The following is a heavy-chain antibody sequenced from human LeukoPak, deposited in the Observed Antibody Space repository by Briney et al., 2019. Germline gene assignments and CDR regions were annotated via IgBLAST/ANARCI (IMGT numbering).Heavy chain of an antibody. D-gene: IGHD3-10*01. V-gene: IGHV1-69*05. CDR3: ARDPITMVRGVIRRALNY. CDR2: IIPIFGTA. J-gene: IGHJ4*02. CDR1: GGTFSSYG. Sequence: SVKVSCKASGGTFSSYGISWVRQAPGQGLEWMGRIIPIFGTANYAQKFQGRVTITTDESTSTAYMELSSLRSEDTAVYYCARDPITMVRGVIRRALNYWGQGTLVTVSS.